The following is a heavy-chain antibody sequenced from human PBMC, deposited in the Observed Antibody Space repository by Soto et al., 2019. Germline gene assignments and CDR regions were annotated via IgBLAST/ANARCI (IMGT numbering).Heavy chain of an antibody. V-gene: IGHV3-33*01. J-gene: IGHJ4*02. CDR3: ARGTDYYPVLCYFAY. CDR2: IWYDGSNK. D-gene: IGHD3-22*01. Sequence: GWSLRLSCAASGFTFSSYGMHLVRQAPGKGLEWVAVIWYDGSNKYYADSVKGRFTISRDNSKNTLYLQMNSLRAEDTAVYYCARGTDYYPVLCYFAYWGQGTLVTVSS. CDR1: GFTFSSYG.